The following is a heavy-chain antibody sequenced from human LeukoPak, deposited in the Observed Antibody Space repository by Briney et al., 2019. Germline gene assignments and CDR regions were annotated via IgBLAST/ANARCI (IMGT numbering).Heavy chain of an antibody. J-gene: IGHJ4*02. Sequence: GGSLRLSCAASGFIFSSYEMNWVRQAPGKGLEWVSYISSSGSTIYYADSVKGRLTISRDNAKNSLYLQMNSLRAEDTAVYYCARDFKGYSGSSFDYWGQGTLVTVSS. D-gene: IGHD6-6*01. CDR2: ISSSGSTI. CDR3: ARDFKGYSGSSFDY. CDR1: GFIFSSYE. V-gene: IGHV3-48*03.